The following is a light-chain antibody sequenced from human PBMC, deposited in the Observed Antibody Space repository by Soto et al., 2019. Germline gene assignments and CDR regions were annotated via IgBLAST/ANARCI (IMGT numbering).Light chain of an antibody. J-gene: IGKJ4*01. Sequence: IQFSQSASSVSASVGDRVTITRRASQGISNFLAWYQQKPGKAPKLLIYAASTLQSGVPSRFSGSGSETEFSLTIRALQPEDFATYYCQQLSRYPLTFGGGTKVDIK. CDR2: AAS. V-gene: IGKV1-9*01. CDR1: QGISNF. CDR3: QQLSRYPLT.